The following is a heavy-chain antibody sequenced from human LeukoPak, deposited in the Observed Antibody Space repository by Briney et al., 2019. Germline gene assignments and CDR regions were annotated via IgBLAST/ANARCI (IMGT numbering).Heavy chain of an antibody. CDR2: INHSGST. CDR1: GGSFSGYY. J-gene: IGHJ4*02. Sequence: SETLSLTCAVYGGSFSGYYWSWIRQPPGKGLEWIGEINHSGSTNYNPSLKSRVTIPVDTSKNQFSLKLSSVTAADTAVYYCARVLEMATIYKDYWGQGTLVTVSS. CDR3: ARVLEMATIYKDY. V-gene: IGHV4-34*01. D-gene: IGHD5-24*01.